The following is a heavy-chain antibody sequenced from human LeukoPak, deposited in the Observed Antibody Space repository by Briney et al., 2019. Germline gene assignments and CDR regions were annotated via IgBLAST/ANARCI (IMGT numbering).Heavy chain of an antibody. D-gene: IGHD5-24*01. CDR3: AREYGYNTAHFDY. CDR1: GFTFSNYW. Sequence: GGSLRLSCAASGFTFSNYWMYWVRQAPGKGLVWVSRINMDGSITSYADSVKGRFIISRDNAKSTLYLQMNSLRAESTAVYYCAREYGYNTAHFDYWGQGTLVTVSS. V-gene: IGHV3-74*01. CDR2: INMDGSIT. J-gene: IGHJ4*02.